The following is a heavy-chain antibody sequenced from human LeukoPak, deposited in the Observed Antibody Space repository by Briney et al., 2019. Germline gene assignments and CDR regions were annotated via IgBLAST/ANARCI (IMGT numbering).Heavy chain of an antibody. Sequence: KPSETLSLTCAVYGGSFSGYYWSWIRQPPGKGLEWIGEINHSGSTNYNPSLKSRVTISVDTSKNQFSLKLSSVTAADTAVYYCARDAVAGTGAVWWFDPWGQGTLVTVSS. D-gene: IGHD6-19*01. CDR2: INHSGST. CDR1: GGSFSGYY. V-gene: IGHV4-34*01. J-gene: IGHJ5*02. CDR3: ARDAVAGTGAVWWFDP.